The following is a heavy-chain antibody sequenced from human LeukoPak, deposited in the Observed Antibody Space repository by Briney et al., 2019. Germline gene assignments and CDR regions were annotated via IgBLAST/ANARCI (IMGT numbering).Heavy chain of an antibody. CDR1: GGSFSGYY. J-gene: IGHJ5*02. V-gene: IGHV4-34*01. CDR2: INHSGST. D-gene: IGHD6-13*01. CDR3: ARGLSGSSSSWYVGYNWFDP. Sequence: PSETLSLTCAVYGGSFSGYYWSWIRQPPGKGLEWIGEINHSGSTNYNPSLKSRVTISVGTSKNQFSLKLSSVTAADTAVYYCARGLSGSSSSWYVGYNWFDPWGQGTLVTVSS.